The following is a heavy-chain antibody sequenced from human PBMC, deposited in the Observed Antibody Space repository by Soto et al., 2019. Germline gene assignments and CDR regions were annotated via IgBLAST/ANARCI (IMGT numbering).Heavy chain of an antibody. CDR3: ARERDNEYGSGLNFDY. D-gene: IGHD3-10*01. CDR2: IYHSGST. CDR1: GYSISSYYY. Sequence: QVQLQESGPGLVKPSETLSLTCAVSGYSISSYYYWGWIRQPPGKGLEWIGSIYHSGSTYYNPSLESRVTTSLDTSKNQVSLKLSSVTAADTAMYFCARERDNEYGSGLNFDYWGQGTLVTVSS. J-gene: IGHJ4*02. V-gene: IGHV4-38-2*02.